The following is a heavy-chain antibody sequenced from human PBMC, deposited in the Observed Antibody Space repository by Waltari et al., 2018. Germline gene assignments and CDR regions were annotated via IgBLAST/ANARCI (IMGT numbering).Heavy chain of an antibody. Sequence: EVQLVESGGGLVQPGGSLRLSCAASGFTFSSYWMSWVRQAPGKGLEWVANIKQDGSEKYYVDSVKGRFTISRDNAKNSLYLQMNSLRAEDTAVYYCAREEVWGYDPYYFDYWGQGTLVTVSS. D-gene: IGHD3-16*01. CDR3: AREEVWGYDPYYFDY. J-gene: IGHJ4*02. V-gene: IGHV3-7*01. CDR1: GFTFSSYW. CDR2: IKQDGSEK.